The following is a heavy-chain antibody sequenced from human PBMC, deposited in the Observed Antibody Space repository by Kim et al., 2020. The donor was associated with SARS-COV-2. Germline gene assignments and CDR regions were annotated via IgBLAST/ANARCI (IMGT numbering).Heavy chain of an antibody. CDR2: TYYRSKWYH. V-gene: IGHV6-1*01. Sequence: SQTLSLTCAISGDSVSSNRAAWNWIRQSPSRGLEWLGRTYYRSKWYHDYAASVKSRITINPDTSKNQFSLQLNSVTPEDTAVYYCARGVMVRGVNYFGYWGQGTLVTVSS. CDR1: GDSVSSNRAA. CDR3: ARGVMVRGVNYFGY. D-gene: IGHD3-10*01. J-gene: IGHJ4*02.